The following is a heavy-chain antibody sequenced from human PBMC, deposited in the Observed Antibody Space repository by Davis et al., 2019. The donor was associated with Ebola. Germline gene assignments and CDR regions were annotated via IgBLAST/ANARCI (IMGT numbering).Heavy chain of an antibody. D-gene: IGHD6-13*01. Sequence: MPGGSLRLSCAVYGGSFSGYYWSWIRQPPGKGLEWIGEINHSGSTNYNPSLKSRVTISVDTSKNQFSLKLSSVTAADTAVYYCARLAAAGSRGWFDPWGQGTLVTVSS. CDR3: ARLAAAGSRGWFDP. CDR2: INHSGST. CDR1: GGSFSGYY. J-gene: IGHJ5*02. V-gene: IGHV4-34*01.